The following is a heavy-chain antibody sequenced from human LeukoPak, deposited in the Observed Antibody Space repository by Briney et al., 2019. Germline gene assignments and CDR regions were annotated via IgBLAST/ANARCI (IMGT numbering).Heavy chain of an antibody. CDR3: ARDLSYYYDSSGYGSGYFDY. CDR1: GFTFSSYW. J-gene: IGHJ4*02. CDR2: IKQDGSEK. D-gene: IGHD3-22*01. Sequence: PGGSLRLSCAASGFTFSSYWMSWVRQAPGKGLERVANIKQDGSEKYYVDSVKGRFTISRDNAKNSLYLQMNSLRAEDTAVYYCARDLSYYYDSSGYGSGYFDYWGQGTLVTVSS. V-gene: IGHV3-7*01.